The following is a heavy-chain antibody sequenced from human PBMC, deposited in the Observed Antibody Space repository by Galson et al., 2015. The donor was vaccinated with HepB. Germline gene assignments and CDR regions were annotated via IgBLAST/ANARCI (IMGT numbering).Heavy chain of an antibody. CDR2: IWYDGSNK. Sequence: SLRLSCAASGFTFSSYGMHWVRQAPGKGLEWVAVIWYDGSNKYYADSVKGRFTISRDNSKNTLYLQMNSLRAEDTVVYYCARAELLPFGDAFDIWGQGTMVTVSS. V-gene: IGHV3-33*08. D-gene: IGHD3-10*01. CDR3: ARAELLPFGDAFDI. J-gene: IGHJ3*02. CDR1: GFTFSSYG.